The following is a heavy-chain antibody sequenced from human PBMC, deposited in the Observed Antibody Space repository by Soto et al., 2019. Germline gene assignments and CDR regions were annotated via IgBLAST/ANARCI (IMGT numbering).Heavy chain of an antibody. D-gene: IGHD3-22*01. Sequence: GGSLRLSCAASGFTFSWYSMNWVRQAPGKGLEWVSSISSSSSYIYYADSVKGRFTISRDNAKNSLYLQMNSLRAEDTAVYYCARVRYYDSSGYSHWGQGTLVTVSS. V-gene: IGHV3-21*01. CDR1: GFTFSWYS. CDR3: ARVRYYDSSGYSH. J-gene: IGHJ4*02. CDR2: ISSSSSYI.